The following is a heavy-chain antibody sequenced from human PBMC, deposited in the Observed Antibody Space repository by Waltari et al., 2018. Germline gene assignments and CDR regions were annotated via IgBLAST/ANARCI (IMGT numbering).Heavy chain of an antibody. D-gene: IGHD3-3*01. CDR1: GFPLRTSGVG. J-gene: IGHJ4*02. CDR2: IYWDDDK. V-gene: IGHV2-5*02. Sequence: QITLKESGPTLVKPTQTLTLTCTFSGFPLRTSGVGVGWIRQPPGKALEWLAAIYWDDDKRYSPSLKSRLTITKDTSKNQVVLTMSNMDPVDTATYYCAHRPDFWGGYFFDYWGQGSLITVSS. CDR3: AHRPDFWGGYFFDY.